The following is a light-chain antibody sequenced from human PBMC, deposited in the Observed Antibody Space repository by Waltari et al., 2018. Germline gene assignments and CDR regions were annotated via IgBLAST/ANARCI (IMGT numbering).Light chain of an antibody. Sequence: DIQMTQSPSSLSASVGATVTITCRASQSISSWLAWYQQKPGKVPKLLIYKASSLHTGVPSRFSGSGSGTDFTLTISSLQPEDFATYYCLPYSSSPYSFGQGTKVEIK. J-gene: IGKJ2*03. CDR1: QSISSW. CDR2: KAS. CDR3: LPYSSSPYS. V-gene: IGKV1-12*01.